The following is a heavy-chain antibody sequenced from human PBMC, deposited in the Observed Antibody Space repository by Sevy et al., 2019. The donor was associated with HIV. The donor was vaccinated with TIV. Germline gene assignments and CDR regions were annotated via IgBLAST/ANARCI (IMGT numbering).Heavy chain of an antibody. D-gene: IGHD6-13*01. CDR2: IYRGGST. J-gene: IGHJ6*02. CDR3: ATTGYSSSWYLHYGMDV. CDR1: GFTVSSNY. V-gene: IGHV3-53*01. Sequence: GGSLRLSCAASGFTVSSNYMSWVRQAPGKGLEWVSVIYRGGSTYYADSVKGRFTISRDNSKNKLYLQMNSLRAEDTAVYYCATTGYSSSWYLHYGMDVWGQGTTVTVS.